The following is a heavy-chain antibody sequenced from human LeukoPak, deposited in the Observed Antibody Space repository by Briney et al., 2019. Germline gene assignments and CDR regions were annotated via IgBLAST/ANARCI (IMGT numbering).Heavy chain of an antibody. V-gene: IGHV1-18*01. Sequence: ASVKVSCKASGYTFTSYGISWVRQAPGQGLGWMAWISAYNGDTNYAQNLQGRVTVTTDTSTSTAHMELRSLRSDDTAVYYCARQLRWNQYYFDYWGQGTLVTVSS. J-gene: IGHJ4*02. CDR1: GYTFTSYG. D-gene: IGHD4-23*01. CDR3: ARQLRWNQYYFDY. CDR2: ISAYNGDT.